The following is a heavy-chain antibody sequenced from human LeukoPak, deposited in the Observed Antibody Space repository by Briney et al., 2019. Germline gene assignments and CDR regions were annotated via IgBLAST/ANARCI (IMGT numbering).Heavy chain of an antibody. CDR2: ISGSGGST. CDR1: GFTSGNAW. J-gene: IGHJ4*02. V-gene: IGHV3-23*01. Sequence: PGGSLRLSCAASGFTSGNAWMSWVRQAPGKGLEWVSAISGSGGSTYYADSVKGRFTISRDNSKNTLYLQMNSLRAEDTAVYYCWGSGSPDYWGQGTLVTVSS. CDR3: WGSGSPDY. D-gene: IGHD3-10*01.